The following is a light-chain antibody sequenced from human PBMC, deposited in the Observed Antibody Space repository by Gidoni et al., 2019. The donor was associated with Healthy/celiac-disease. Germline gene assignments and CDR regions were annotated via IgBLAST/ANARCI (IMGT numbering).Light chain of an antibody. CDR1: QSISSW. J-gene: IGKJ2*01. CDR2: KAS. Sequence: DIQMTHSPSTLSASVGDRVTIPCRASQSISSWLAWYTQKPGKDPKLLSYKASSLESGVPSRFSGSGSGTEFTLTISSLQPDDFATYYCQQYNSYSPYTFGQGTKLEIK. CDR3: QQYNSYSPYT. V-gene: IGKV1-5*03.